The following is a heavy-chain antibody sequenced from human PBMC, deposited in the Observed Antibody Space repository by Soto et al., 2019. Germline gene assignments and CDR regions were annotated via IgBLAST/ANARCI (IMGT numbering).Heavy chain of an antibody. D-gene: IGHD6-13*01. J-gene: IGHJ5*02. V-gene: IGHV1-8*01. Sequence: QVPLVQSGAEVKKPGASVKVSCKASGYTFTSYDINWVRQATGQGLEWMGWMNPNSGNTGYAQKFQGRVTMTRNTSISTAYMELSSLRSEDTAVYHCARERSAAGTGWFDPWGQGTLVTVSS. CDR1: GYTFTSYD. CDR3: ARERSAAGTGWFDP. CDR2: MNPNSGNT.